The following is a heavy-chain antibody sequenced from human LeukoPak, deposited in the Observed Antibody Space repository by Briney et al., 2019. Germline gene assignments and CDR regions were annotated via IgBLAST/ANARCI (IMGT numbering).Heavy chain of an antibody. D-gene: IGHD3-3*01. CDR3: ARGPTPFWSGYRYAFDI. J-gene: IGHJ3*02. CDR1: GGSISSYY. V-gene: IGHV4-59*01. CDR2: IYYSGST. Sequence: NASETLSLTCTVSGGSISSYYWSWIRQPPGKGLEWIGYIYYSGSTNYNPSLKSRVTISVDTSKNQFSLKLSSVTAADTAVYYCARGPTPFWSGYRYAFDIWGQGTMVTVSS.